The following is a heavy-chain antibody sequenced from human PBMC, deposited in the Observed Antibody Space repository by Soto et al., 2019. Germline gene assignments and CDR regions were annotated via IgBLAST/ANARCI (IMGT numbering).Heavy chain of an antibody. CDR3: ASWEDYYDSSGYFDY. Sequence: SETLSLTCTVSGGSISSYYWSWIRQPPGKGLEWIGYIYYSGSTNYNPSLKSRVTISVDTSKNQFSLNLSSVTAADTAVYYCASWEDYYDSSGYFDYWGQGTLVTVSS. V-gene: IGHV4-59*01. CDR2: IYYSGST. CDR1: GGSISSYY. D-gene: IGHD3-22*01. J-gene: IGHJ4*02.